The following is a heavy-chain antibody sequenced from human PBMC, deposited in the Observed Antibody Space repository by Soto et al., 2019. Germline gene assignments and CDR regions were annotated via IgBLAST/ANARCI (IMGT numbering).Heavy chain of an antibody. D-gene: IGHD3-10*01. V-gene: IGHV3-7*01. J-gene: IGHJ5*02. CDR3: ARDKITMVRGAKNWFDP. Sequence: EVQLVESGGGLVQPGGSLRLSCAASGFTFSSYWMSWVRQAPGKGLEGVANIKQAGSEKYYVDSVKGRFTISRDNAKNSLYLQMNSLRAEDTAVYYCARDKITMVRGAKNWFDPWGQGTLVTVSS. CDR1: GFTFSSYW. CDR2: IKQAGSEK.